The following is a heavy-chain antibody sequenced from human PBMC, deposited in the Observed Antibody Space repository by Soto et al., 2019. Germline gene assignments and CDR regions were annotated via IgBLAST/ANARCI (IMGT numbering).Heavy chain of an antibody. CDR2: IIPILGIA. D-gene: IGHD3-10*01. V-gene: IGHV1-69*04. J-gene: IGHJ5*02. CDR3: AREQMVRGVRNWFDP. Sequence: SVKVSCKASGGTFSSYTISWVRQAPGQGLEWMGRIIPILGIANYAQKFQGRVTITADKSTSTAYMELSSLRSEDTAVYYCAREQMVRGVRNWFDPWGQGTLVTVS. CDR1: GGTFSSYT.